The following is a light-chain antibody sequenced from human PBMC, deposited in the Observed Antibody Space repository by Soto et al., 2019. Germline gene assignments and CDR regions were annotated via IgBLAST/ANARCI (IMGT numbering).Light chain of an antibody. J-gene: IGLJ2*01. CDR3: ATWDDSLNGVV. CDR1: RTNIGSNT. V-gene: IGLV1-44*01. CDR2: SNN. Sequence: QSVLTKPPSASGTPGQRVTISCSGSRTNIGSNTVNWYQHLPGTAPKVLIYSNNQRPSGVPDRFSGSKSGSSASLAISGLQSEDESDYYCATWDDSLNGVVFGGGTKVTVL.